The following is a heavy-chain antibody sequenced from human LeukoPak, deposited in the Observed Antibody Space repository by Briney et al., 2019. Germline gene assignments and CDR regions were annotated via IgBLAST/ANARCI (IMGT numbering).Heavy chain of an antibody. CDR2: VYHSGST. Sequence: SGTLSLTCAVSGGSISSSYWWSWVRQPPGKGLEWIGEVYHSGSTNYSPSLKSRVTLSVDTSKNQFSLKLSSVTAADTAVYYCARDGLSLAGLYYYYMDVWGKGTTVTISS. V-gene: IGHV4-4*02. CDR1: GGSISSSYW. J-gene: IGHJ6*03. CDR3: ARDGLSLAGLYYYYMDV.